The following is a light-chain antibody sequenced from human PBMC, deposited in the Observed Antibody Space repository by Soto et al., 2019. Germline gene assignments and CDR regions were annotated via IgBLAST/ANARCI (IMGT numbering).Light chain of an antibody. CDR3: ATWDDSLSGHVV. V-gene: IGLV1-47*01. CDR2: RNN. Sequence: VVTQPPSASGTPGQRVTMSCSGSSSNIGTNYVYWYQQRPGTAPELLIYRNNQRPSGVPDRFSGSKSGTSASLAISGLQSEDEADYYCATWDDSLSGHVVFGGGTKVTVL. CDR1: SSNIGTNY. J-gene: IGLJ2*01.